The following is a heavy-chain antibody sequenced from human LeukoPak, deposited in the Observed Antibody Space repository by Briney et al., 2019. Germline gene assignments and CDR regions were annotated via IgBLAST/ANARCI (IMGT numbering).Heavy chain of an antibody. V-gene: IGHV3-30*04. CDR3: ARGITMVRGVKRSGWFDP. J-gene: IGHJ5*02. D-gene: IGHD3-10*01. CDR1: GFTFSSYA. Sequence: GGSLRLSCAASGFTFSSYAMHWVRQAPGKGLEWVAVISYDGSNKYYADSVKGRFTISRDNSKNTLYLQMNSLRAEDTAVYYCARGITMVRGVKRSGWFDPWGQGTLVTVSS. CDR2: ISYDGSNK.